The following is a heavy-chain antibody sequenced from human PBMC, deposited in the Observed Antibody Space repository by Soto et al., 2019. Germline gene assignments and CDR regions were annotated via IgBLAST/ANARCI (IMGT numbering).Heavy chain of an antibody. V-gene: IGHV3-23*01. Sequence: SGGSLRLSCAASGFTFSSYAMSWVRQAPGKGLEWVSAISGSGGSTYYADSVKGRFTISRDNSKNTLYLQMNSLRAEDTAVYYCAKGRVTTVTTRNYYYYMDVWGKGTTVTVSS. J-gene: IGHJ6*03. CDR2: ISGSGGST. CDR1: GFTFSSYA. CDR3: AKGRVTTVTTRNYYYYMDV. D-gene: IGHD4-17*01.